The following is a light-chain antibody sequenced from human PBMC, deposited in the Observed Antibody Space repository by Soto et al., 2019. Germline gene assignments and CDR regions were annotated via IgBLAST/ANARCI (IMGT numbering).Light chain of an antibody. CDR2: AAS. Sequence: DIQMTQSPSSLSASVGDRVTITCRASQSISSYLNWYQQKPGKAPKLLIYAASSLQSGVPSRFSGSGSGTDFPLTTSSLQPEDFATYYCQQSYSTPDTFGPGTKVDIK. V-gene: IGKV1-39*01. J-gene: IGKJ3*01. CDR3: QQSYSTPDT. CDR1: QSISSY.